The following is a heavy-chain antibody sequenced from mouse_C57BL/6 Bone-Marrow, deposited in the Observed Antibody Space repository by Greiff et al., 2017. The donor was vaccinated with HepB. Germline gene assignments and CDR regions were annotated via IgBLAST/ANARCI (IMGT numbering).Heavy chain of an antibody. D-gene: IGHD2-3*01. CDR2: ISDGGSYT. CDR1: GFTFSSYA. J-gene: IGHJ4*01. Sequence: EVMLVESGGGLVKPGGSLKLSCAASGFTFSSYAMSWVRQTPEKRLEWVATISDGGSYTYYPDNVKGRFTISRDNAKNNLYLQMSHLKAEDTAMYYCARDTGWERGEKKFDYYAMDYWGQGTSVTVSS. V-gene: IGHV5-4*01. CDR3: ARDTGWERGEKKFDYYAMDY.